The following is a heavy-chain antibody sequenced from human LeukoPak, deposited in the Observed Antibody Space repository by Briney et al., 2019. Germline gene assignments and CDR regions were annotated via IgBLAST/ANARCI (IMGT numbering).Heavy chain of an antibody. Sequence: SETLSLTCAAYGGSFSGYYWSWIRQPPGKGLEWIGEINHSGSTNYNPSLKSRVTISVDTSKNQFSLKLSSVTAADTAVYYCARGPQYYDFWSGYYTPYYFDYWGQGTLVTVSS. CDR3: ARGPQYYDFWSGYYTPYYFDY. V-gene: IGHV4-34*01. J-gene: IGHJ4*02. D-gene: IGHD3-3*01. CDR2: INHSGST. CDR1: GGSFSGYY.